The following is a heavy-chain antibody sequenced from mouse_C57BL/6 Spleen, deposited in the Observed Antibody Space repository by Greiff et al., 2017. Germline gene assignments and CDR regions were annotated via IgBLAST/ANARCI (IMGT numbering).Heavy chain of an antibody. D-gene: IGHD2-4*01. J-gene: IGHJ1*03. CDR3: ARRRNYDYDSWYFDV. CDR2: IHPNSGST. CDR1: GYTFTSYW. V-gene: IGHV1-64*01. Sequence: VQLQQPGAELVKPGASVKLSCKASGYTFTSYWMHWVKQRPGQGLEWIGMIHPNSGSTNYNEKVKSKATLTVDKSSSTAYMQLSSLTSEDSAVYYCARRRNYDYDSWYFDVWGTGTTVTVSS.